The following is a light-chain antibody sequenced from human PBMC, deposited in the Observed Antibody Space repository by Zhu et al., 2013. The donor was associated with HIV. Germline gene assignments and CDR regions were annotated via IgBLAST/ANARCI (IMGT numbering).Light chain of an antibody. CDR2: GAS. CDR1: QSIHNN. V-gene: IGKV3-15*01. CDR3: LQDYNFPYT. Sequence: EIVMTQSPATLSVSPGERATLSCRAGQSIHNNLAWYQQKPGQAPRLLIYGASTRATGIPDRFSGSGSGTEFTLTISSLQPEDFATYYCLQDYNFPYTFGQGTKLEIK. J-gene: IGKJ2*01.